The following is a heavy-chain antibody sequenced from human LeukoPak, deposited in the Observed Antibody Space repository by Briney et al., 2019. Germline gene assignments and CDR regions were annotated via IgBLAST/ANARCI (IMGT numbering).Heavy chain of an antibody. D-gene: IGHD4-17*01. CDR3: ANQNSTVTTCDY. V-gene: IGHV4-34*01. J-gene: IGHJ4*02. CDR2: INHSGST. CDR1: GGSFSGYY. Sequence: SETLSLTCAVYGGSFSGYYWSWIRQPPGKGLEWIGEINHSGSTNYNPSLKSRVTISVDTSKNQFSLKLSSVTAADTAVYYCANQNSTVTTCDYWGQGTLVTVSS.